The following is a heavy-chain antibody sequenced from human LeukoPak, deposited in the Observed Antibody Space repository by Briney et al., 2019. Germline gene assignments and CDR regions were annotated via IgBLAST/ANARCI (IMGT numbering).Heavy chain of an antibody. Sequence: GGSLRLSCAASGFTFTSNWHWVRQAPGKGLVWVSRISSDGSSTSYADSVKGRFTISRDNSKNTLYLQMNSLRAEDTAIYYCAKTANYYGSGSPFDYWGQGTLVTVSS. CDR3: AKTANYYGSGSPFDY. D-gene: IGHD3-10*01. J-gene: IGHJ4*02. CDR2: ISSDGSST. V-gene: IGHV3-74*01. CDR1: GFTFTSNW.